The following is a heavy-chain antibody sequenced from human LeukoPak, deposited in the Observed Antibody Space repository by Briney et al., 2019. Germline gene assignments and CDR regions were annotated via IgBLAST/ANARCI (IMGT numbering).Heavy chain of an antibody. V-gene: IGHV4-59*08. D-gene: IGHD6-19*01. CDR2: IYYGGST. CDR3: ARRQIAVAGTRNRRGGWFDP. Sequence: SETLSLTCTVSGGSISSYYWSWIRQPPGKGLEWIGYIYYGGSTNYNPSLKSRVTISVDTSKNQFSLKLSSVTAADTAVYYCARRQIAVAGTRNRRGGWFDPWGQGILVTVSS. CDR1: GGSISSYY. J-gene: IGHJ5*02.